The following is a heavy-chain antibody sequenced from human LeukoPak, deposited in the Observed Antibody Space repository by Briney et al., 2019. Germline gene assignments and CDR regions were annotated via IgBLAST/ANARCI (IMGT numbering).Heavy chain of an antibody. CDR2: IDRDGSGT. Sequence: QPGGSLRLSCAASGFTFSGYWMHWVRQVPGKGLVWVSHIDRDGSGTTYADSVKGRFTISRDNSKNTLYLQMNSLRPEDTAVYYCARDYGELPSAYWGQGTLVTVSS. CDR1: GFTFSGYW. J-gene: IGHJ4*02. CDR3: ARDYGELPSAY. V-gene: IGHV3-74*03. D-gene: IGHD4-17*01.